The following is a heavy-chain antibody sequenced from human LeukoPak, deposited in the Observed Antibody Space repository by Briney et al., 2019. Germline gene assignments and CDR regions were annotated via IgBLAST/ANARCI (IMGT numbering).Heavy chain of an antibody. V-gene: IGHV5-51*01. CDR2: IYPGDSDT. Sequence: GESLKISCEGSGYNFATYWIGWVRQMPGEGLEWMGIIYPGDSDTRYSPSSQGQVTISADESISTAYLQWGSLKASDTAMYYCARPRFCTNGVCPYGIDYWGQGTLVSVSS. J-gene: IGHJ4*02. CDR1: GYNFATYW. CDR3: ARPRFCTNGVCPYGIDY. D-gene: IGHD2-8*01.